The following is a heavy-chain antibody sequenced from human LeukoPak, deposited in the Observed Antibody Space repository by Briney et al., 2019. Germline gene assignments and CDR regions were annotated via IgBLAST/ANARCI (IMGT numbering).Heavy chain of an antibody. Sequence: GGSLRLSCAASGFTFSSYAMHWVRQAPGKGLEWVAVISYDGSNKYYADSVKGRFTISRDNSKNTLYLQMNSLRAEDTAVYYCARDQDYQVWGLFDPWGQGTLVTVSS. D-gene: IGHD7-27*01. CDR1: GFTFSSYA. V-gene: IGHV3-30-3*01. CDR2: ISYDGSNK. CDR3: ARDQDYQVWGLFDP. J-gene: IGHJ5*02.